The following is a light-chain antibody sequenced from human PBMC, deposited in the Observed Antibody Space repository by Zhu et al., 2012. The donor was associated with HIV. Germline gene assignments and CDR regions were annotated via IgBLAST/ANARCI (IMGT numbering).Light chain of an antibody. CDR1: QSISSTY. Sequence: EIELTQSPGTLSLSPGERATLSCRASQSISSTYLAWYQQKPGQAPRLLIYGASSRATGIPDRFSGSGSGTDFTLTISRLEPEDFAVYYCQQYNILPRTFGQGTKVEIK. CDR3: QQYNILPRT. CDR2: GAS. J-gene: IGKJ1*01. V-gene: IGKV3-20*01.